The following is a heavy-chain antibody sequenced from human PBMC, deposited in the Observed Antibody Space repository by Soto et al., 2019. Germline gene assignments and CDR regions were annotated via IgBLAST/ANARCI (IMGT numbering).Heavy chain of an antibody. CDR3: ARVQFIAVAGTGNYYYYYGMDV. CDR1: GGTFSSYA. Sequence: SVKVSCKASGGTFSSYAISWVRQAPGQGLEWMGGIIPIFGTANYAQKFQGRVTITADESTSTAYMELSSLRSEDTAVYYCARVQFIAVAGTGNYYYYYGMDVWGQGTTVTVSS. V-gene: IGHV1-69*13. D-gene: IGHD6-19*01. CDR2: IIPIFGTA. J-gene: IGHJ6*02.